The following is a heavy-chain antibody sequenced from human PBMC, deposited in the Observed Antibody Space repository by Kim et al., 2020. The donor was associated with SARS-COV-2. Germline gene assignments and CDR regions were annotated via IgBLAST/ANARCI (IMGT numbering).Heavy chain of an antibody. Sequence: NPSLKSRVTISVDTSKNQFSLKLSSVTAADTAVYYCARLPRDWGLRFVDYWGQGTLVTVSS. CDR3: ARLPRDWGLRFVDY. J-gene: IGHJ4*02. D-gene: IGHD7-27*01. V-gene: IGHV4-39*01.